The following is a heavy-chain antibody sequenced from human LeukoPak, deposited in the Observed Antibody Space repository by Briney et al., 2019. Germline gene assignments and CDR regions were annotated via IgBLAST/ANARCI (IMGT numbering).Heavy chain of an antibody. CDR3: ARELVGALMPFEY. D-gene: IGHD1-26*01. CDR2: ISSSDNTI. CDR1: GFTFSSYE. J-gene: IGHJ4*02. V-gene: IGHV3-48*03. Sequence: GGSLRLSCAASGFTFSSYEMNWVRQAPGKGLEWVSYISSSDNTIYYADSVKGRFTISRDSAKNSLYLQMNNLRAEDTAVYYCARELVGALMPFEYWGQGSLVTVSS.